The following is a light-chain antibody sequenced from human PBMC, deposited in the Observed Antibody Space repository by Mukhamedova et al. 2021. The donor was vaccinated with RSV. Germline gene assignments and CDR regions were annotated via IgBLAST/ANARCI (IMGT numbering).Light chain of an antibody. CDR2: KAS. J-gene: IGKJ1*01. V-gene: IGKV1-5*03. Sequence: WYQRRVHGKAPKLLISKASSLESGVPSRFSGSESGTEFTLTINSLQPDDSATYYCHQYKRSGWTLGQGTKVEIK. CDR3: HQYKRSGWT.